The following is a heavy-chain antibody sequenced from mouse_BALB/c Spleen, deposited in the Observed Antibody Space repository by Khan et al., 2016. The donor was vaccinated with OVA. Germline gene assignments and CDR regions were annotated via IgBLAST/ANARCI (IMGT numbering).Heavy chain of an antibody. CDR2: INYSGGT. J-gene: IGHJ3*01. CDR1: GYSITSDYA. D-gene: IGHD3-3*01. CDR3: VRGRAY. Sequence: VQLKQSGPGLVKPSQSLSLTCTVTGYSITSDYAWNWIRQFPGNKLVGMGYINYSGGTSYTPSLKSRISITRDTSKNPFFLQLHSVTTEDTATYYCVRGRAYWGQGTLVTVSA. V-gene: IGHV3-2*02.